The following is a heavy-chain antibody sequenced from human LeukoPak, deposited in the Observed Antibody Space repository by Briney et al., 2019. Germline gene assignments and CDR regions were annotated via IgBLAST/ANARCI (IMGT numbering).Heavy chain of an antibody. Sequence: SETLSLTCAVSGYSISSGYYWGWIRQPPWKGLGWIGSIYHSGSTYYNPSLKSRVTISVDTSKNQFSLKLSSVTAADTAVYYCASTDYSNYDYYYYYMDVWGKGTTVTVSS. CDR1: GYSISSGYY. CDR3: ASTDYSNYDYYYYYMDV. V-gene: IGHV4-38-2*01. D-gene: IGHD4-11*01. CDR2: IYHSGST. J-gene: IGHJ6*03.